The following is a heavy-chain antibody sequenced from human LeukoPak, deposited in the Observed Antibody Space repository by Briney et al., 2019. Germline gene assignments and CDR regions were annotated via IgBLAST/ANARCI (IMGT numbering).Heavy chain of an antibody. CDR2: ISAYNGNT. D-gene: IGHD6-19*01. CDR3: ARVEDPGYSSGWYNFDY. CDR1: GYTFTSYG. Sequence: ASVKVSCKASGYTFTSYGISWVRQAPGQGLEWMGWISAYNGNTNYAQKLQGRVTMTTDTSTSTAYMELRSLRSDDTAVYYCARVEDPGYSSGWYNFDYWGQGTLVTVSS. J-gene: IGHJ4*02. V-gene: IGHV1-18*01.